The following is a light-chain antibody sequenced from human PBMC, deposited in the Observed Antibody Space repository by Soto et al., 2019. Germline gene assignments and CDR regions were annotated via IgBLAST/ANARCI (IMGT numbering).Light chain of an antibody. CDR2: SHD. V-gene: IGLV1-44*01. J-gene: IGLJ3*02. Sequence: QSVVTQPPSASQTPGQRVTLSCSGSRSNVGRNSVSWYQHVPGTAPKLLIYSHDQRPSGVPDRISASRSGTAASLAISGLRSEEEAFYYCAAWDDSLNAWVFGGGTKLTVL. CDR1: RSNVGRNS. CDR3: AAWDDSLNAWV.